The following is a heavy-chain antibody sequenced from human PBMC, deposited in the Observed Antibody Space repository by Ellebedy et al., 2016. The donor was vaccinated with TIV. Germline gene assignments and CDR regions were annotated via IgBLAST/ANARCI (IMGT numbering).Heavy chain of an antibody. J-gene: IGHJ6*02. D-gene: IGHD4-17*01. CDR2: IRWRGHEK. CDR1: GFTFSNFG. V-gene: IGHV3-30*02. CDR3: ARGWEDGDYPLINNLAYYYYNMDV. Sequence: GESLKISCAASGFTFSNFGMHWVRQAPGKGLEWVAYIRWRGHEKYYTDSVKGRFVISRDNSRDKLYLQMNGLRAEDTAVYYCARGWEDGDYPLINNLAYYYYNMDVWGQGTAVTVSS.